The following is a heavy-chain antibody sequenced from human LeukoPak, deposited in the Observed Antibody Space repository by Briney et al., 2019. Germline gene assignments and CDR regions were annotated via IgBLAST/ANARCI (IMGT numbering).Heavy chain of an antibody. D-gene: IGHD6-19*01. CDR1: GYTFTSYG. J-gene: IGHJ6*03. CDR3: ARGSSGWYEGNYYYYMDV. Sequence: GASVKVSCKASGYTFTSYGISWVRQAPGQGLEWMGWVSAYNGNTNYAQKLQGRVTMTTDTSTSTAYMELRSLRSDDTAVYYCARGSSGWYEGNYYYYMDVWGKGTTATVSS. CDR2: VSAYNGNT. V-gene: IGHV1-18*01.